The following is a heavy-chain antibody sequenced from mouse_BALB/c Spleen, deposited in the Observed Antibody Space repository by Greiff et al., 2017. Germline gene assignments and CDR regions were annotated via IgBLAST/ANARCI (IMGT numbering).Heavy chain of an antibody. D-gene: IGHD1-1*01. V-gene: IGHV1-5*01. J-gene: IGHJ2*01. CDR2: IYPGNSDT. CDR1: GYTFTSYW. Sequence: EVQVVESGTVLARPGASVKMSCKASGYTFTSYWMHWVKQRPGQGLEWIGAIYPGNSDTSYNQKFKGKAKLTAVTSTSTAYMELSSLTNEDSAVYYCTRKQVYDGSSDFDYWGQGTTLTVSS. CDR3: TRKQVYDGSSDFDY.